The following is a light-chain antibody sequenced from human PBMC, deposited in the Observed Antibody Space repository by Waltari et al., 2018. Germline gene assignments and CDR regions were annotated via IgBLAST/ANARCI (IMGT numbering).Light chain of an antibody. Sequence: EIVLTQSPATLSLSPGGRATLSCRASQTVRTYLAWYQQKPGQAPRLLICDASSRATGIPAKFSGSGSGTDFTLTVSNLEPEDFAIYYCQQRSNWPYTFGQGTRVEIK. CDR2: DAS. J-gene: IGKJ2*01. CDR3: QQRSNWPYT. V-gene: IGKV3-11*01. CDR1: QTVRTY.